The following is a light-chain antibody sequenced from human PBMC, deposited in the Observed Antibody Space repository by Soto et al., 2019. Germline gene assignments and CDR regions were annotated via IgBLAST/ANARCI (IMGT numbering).Light chain of an antibody. CDR3: SSYRSSSTLYV. J-gene: IGLJ1*01. V-gene: IGLV2-14*01. Sequence: LTQPASVSGSPGQSITISCTGTSSDVGFYNYVSWYQQHPGKAPKLMIYEVSNRPSGVSNRFSGSKSGNTASLTISGLQAEDEADYYCSSYRSSSTLYVFGTGTKVTVL. CDR1: SSDVGFYNY. CDR2: EVS.